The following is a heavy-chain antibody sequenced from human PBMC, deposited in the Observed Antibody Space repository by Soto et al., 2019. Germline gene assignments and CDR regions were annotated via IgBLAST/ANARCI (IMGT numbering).Heavy chain of an antibody. CDR2: IYYTGKT. Sequence: SETLSLTCTVSGDSVSSADSQWSWIRQPPGEGLEWIGNIYYTGKTNYNPALESRVILSLDTSKNQLSLNVNSVTAADTAVYYCARRWGRSFDYWGQGTLVTVSS. CDR3: ARRWGRSFDY. D-gene: IGHD2-15*01. V-gene: IGHV4-30-4*01. CDR1: GDSVSSADSQ. J-gene: IGHJ4*02.